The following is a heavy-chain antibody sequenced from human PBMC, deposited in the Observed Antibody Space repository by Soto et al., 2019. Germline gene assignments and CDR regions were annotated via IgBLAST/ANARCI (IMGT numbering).Heavy chain of an antibody. CDR2: LYWDDDK. CDR1: GFSLSTSGVG. J-gene: IGHJ5*02. CDR3: VHRREFTTTWNEGWFDP. D-gene: IGHD1-1*01. Sequence: QITLKESGPTLVKPTQTLTLTCTFSGFSLSTSGVGVGWIRQPPGKALEWLALLYWDDDKRYSPSLRRRLTSTKDTSRNQVVLTMTNMDPVDTATYYCVHRREFTTTWNEGWFDPWGQGTLVTVSS. V-gene: IGHV2-5*02.